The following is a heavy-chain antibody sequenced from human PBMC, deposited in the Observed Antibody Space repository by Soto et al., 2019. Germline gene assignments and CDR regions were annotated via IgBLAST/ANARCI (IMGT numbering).Heavy chain of an antibody. Sequence: PSEALSLTCAVYGGSFSGYYWTWIRQPPGTGLEWIGYIFHTGSTNHNPSLKSRVTISVDTSKNQFSLNLSSVTAADTAVYYCARATPYCSGGSCHPYYYYGMDVWGQGTTVTVSS. CDR3: ARATPYCSGGSCHPYYYYGMDV. CDR1: GGSFSGYY. D-gene: IGHD2-15*01. CDR2: IFHTGST. V-gene: IGHV4-34*11. J-gene: IGHJ6*02.